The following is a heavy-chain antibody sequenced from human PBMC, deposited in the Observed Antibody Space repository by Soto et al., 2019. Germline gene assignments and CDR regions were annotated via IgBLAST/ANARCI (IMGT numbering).Heavy chain of an antibody. J-gene: IGHJ5*02. CDR3: ARGGIWGVSWNWFDT. CDR2: IDSAGDA. D-gene: IGHD3-10*01. CDR1: GFTFSSHD. Sequence: EVQLVESGGGLVQPGGSLRLSCAASGFTFSSHDMHWVRQVTGKGLEWVSGIDSAGDAKYPASVKGRFTISRENAKSSLPIQMNRLTAGDTAVYYCARGGIWGVSWNWFDTWGQGTLVTVSS. V-gene: IGHV3-13*01.